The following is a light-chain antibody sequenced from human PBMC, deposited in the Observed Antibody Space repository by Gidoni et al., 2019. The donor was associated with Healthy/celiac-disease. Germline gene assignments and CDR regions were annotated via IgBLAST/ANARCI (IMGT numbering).Light chain of an antibody. J-gene: IGKJ5*01. CDR2: DAS. CDR1: QGISSA. CDR3: PQFNSYPRGT. Sequence: AIQLTQSPSSLSASVGDRVTITCRASQGISSALAWYQQKPGKAPKLLIYDASSLESGVPSRFSGSGSGADFTLTNSSLQPEDFATYYCPQFNSYPRGTFGQGTRLEIK. V-gene: IGKV1-13*02.